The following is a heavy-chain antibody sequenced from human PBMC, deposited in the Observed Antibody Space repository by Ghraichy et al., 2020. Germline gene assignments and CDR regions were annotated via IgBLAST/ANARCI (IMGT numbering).Heavy chain of an antibody. CDR1: GFTFRNYA. Sequence: GGSLRLSCAASGFTFRNYAMHWVRQAPGKGLEWVTLISYDGSNKYYADSVKGRFTLSRDNSKNTLFLQMNSLKLEDTAVYYCARDCSRNQHFYYGMDVWGQGTTVTVSS. J-gene: IGHJ6*02. CDR2: ISYDGSNK. D-gene: IGHD2-15*01. CDR3: ARDCSRNQHFYYGMDV. V-gene: IGHV3-30-3*01.